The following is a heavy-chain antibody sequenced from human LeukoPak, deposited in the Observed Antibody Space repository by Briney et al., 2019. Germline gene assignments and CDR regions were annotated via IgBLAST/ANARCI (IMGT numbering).Heavy chain of an antibody. CDR3: AKDITMTTVTPGDY. D-gene: IGHD4-17*01. CDR2: IRSDGSNK. V-gene: IGHV3-30*02. CDR1: GFTFGSYG. Sequence: GGSLRLSCAASGFTFGSYGMHWVRQAPGKGLEWVTFIRSDGSNKYYADSVKGRFTISRDNSRNTLYLQMNTLIADDTAVYYCAKDITMTTVTPGDYWGQGTLVTVSS. J-gene: IGHJ4*02.